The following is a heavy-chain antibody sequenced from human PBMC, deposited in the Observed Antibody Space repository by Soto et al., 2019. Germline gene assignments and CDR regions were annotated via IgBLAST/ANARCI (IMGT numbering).Heavy chain of an antibody. CDR3: ARTVAAKHFDY. J-gene: IGHJ4*02. D-gene: IGHD2-15*01. Sequence: SENLSLTCTVSGGSISSSSYYWGWIRQPPGKGLEWIGSIYYSGSTYYNPSLKSRVTISVDTSKNQFSLKLSSLTAADTAVYYCARTVAAKHFDYWGQGTLVTVSS. V-gene: IGHV4-39*01. CDR1: GGSISSSSYY. CDR2: IYYSGST.